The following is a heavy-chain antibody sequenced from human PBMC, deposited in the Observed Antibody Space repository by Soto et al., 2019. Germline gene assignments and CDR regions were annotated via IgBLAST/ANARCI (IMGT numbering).Heavy chain of an antibody. CDR3: ARVEGYSANERD. CDR2: IKPSGGST. V-gene: IGHV1-46*01. J-gene: IGHJ4*02. Sequence: QVQLVQSGAEVKKPGASVKVSCKASGYTFTSSYIHWVRQAPGQGLEWMGLIKPSGGSTTYAQKFQGRVTMTRDTSTSTVYMELSSLRSEDTAVYYCARVEGYSANERDWGQGTLVTVSS. D-gene: IGHD5-12*01. CDR1: GYTFTSSY.